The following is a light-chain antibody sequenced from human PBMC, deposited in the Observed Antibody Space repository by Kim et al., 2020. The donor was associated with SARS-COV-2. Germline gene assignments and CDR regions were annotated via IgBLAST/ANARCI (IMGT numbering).Light chain of an antibody. V-gene: IGLV1-40*01. J-gene: IGLJ3*02. CDR3: QSRDRSLTGFV. Sequence: QSVLTQPPSVSGAPGQRVTISCTGISSNVAASYDVNWYQQLPGTVPKLLIYANNNRPSGVPDRFSASKSGTSASLAITGLQADDEGHYYCQSRDRSLTGFVFGGGTQLTVL. CDR1: SSNVAASYD. CDR2: ANN.